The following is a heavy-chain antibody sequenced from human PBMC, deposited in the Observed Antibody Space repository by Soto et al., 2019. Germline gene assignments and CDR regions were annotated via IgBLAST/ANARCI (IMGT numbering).Heavy chain of an antibody. CDR2: IYSRGST. J-gene: IGHJ6*02. CDR1: GLTVSSSY. V-gene: IGHV3-66*04. D-gene: IGHD6-19*01. CDR3: ASHGGVPGSDSAYYGMDV. Sequence: EVQLVESGGGLVQPGGSLRLSCAPSGLTVSSSYMSWVRQAPGKGLEWVSVIYSRGSTYYADSMKGRFTISRDNSKNTRYLKMNSPRVEDTAAYYCASHGGVPGSDSAYYGMDVWGQGTTVTVSS.